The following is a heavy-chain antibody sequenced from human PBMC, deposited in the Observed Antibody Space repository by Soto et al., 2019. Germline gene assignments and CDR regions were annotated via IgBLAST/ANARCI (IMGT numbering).Heavy chain of an antibody. CDR3: ATGSWGRVGY. V-gene: IGHV4-30-2*02. CDR1: VGSISSGGYS. D-gene: IGHD7-27*01. CDR2: MYHSGST. J-gene: IGHJ4*02. Sequence: SETLSLTCAVSVGSISSGGYSWSWIRQPPGKGLEWIGYMYHSGSTYYNPSLKSRVTISIDTSKNQFSLNLSSVTAADTAVYYCATGSWGRVGYWGQGTLVTVSS.